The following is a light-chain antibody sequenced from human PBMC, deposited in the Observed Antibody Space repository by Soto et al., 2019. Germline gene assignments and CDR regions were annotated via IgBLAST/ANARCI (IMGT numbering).Light chain of an antibody. J-gene: IGKJ5*01. CDR2: GAS. CDR1: QSVSSN. V-gene: IGKV3-15*01. Sequence: EIVMTQSPATLSVSPGERATLSCRASQSVSSNLAWYQQKPGQAPRLLIYGASTRATGIPARFSGSGSGTKFTIIISSLLPEDYAVYYCQQYNNWPPITFGQGTRLEIK. CDR3: QQYNNWPPIT.